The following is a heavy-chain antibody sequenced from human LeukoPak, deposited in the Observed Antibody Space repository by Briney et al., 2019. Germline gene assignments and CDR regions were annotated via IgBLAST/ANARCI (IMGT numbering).Heavy chain of an antibody. CDR3: ARLAVAGRSARHQGASYGMDV. V-gene: IGHV1-69*13. Sequence: ASVKVSCKASGYTFTSYDINWVRQATGQGLEWMGGIIPIFGTANYAQKFQGRVTITADESTSTAYMELSSLRSEDTAVYYCARLAVAGRSARHQGASYGMDVWGQGTTVTVSS. CDR1: GYTFTSYD. D-gene: IGHD6-19*01. CDR2: IIPIFGTA. J-gene: IGHJ6*02.